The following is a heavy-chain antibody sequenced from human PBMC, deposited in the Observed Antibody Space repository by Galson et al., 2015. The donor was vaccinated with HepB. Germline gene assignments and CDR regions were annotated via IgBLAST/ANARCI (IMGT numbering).Heavy chain of an antibody. D-gene: IGHD4-17*01. CDR3: AKDRGYGDYCKDY. Sequence: SLRLSCAASGFTFSSYAMSWVRQAPGKGLEWVSAISGSGGSTYYADSVKGRFTISRDNSKNTLYLQMNSLRAEDTAVYYCAKDRGYGDYCKDYWGQGTLVTVSS. V-gene: IGHV3-23*01. CDR2: ISGSGGST. CDR1: GFTFSSYA. J-gene: IGHJ4*02.